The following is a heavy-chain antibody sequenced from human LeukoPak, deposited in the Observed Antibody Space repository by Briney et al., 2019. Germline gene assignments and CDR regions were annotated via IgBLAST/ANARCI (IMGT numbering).Heavy chain of an antibody. D-gene: IGHD3-22*01. V-gene: IGHV4-59*01. CDR1: GGSISSSS. Sequence: SETLSLTRTVSGGSISSSSWSWIRQPPGKGLEWIGYIYYSGSTNYNPSLKSRVTISVDTSKNQFSLKLSSVTAADTAVYYCARIYYYDSSGSVFDYWGQGTLVTVSS. CDR2: IYYSGST. CDR3: ARIYYYDSSGSVFDY. J-gene: IGHJ4*02.